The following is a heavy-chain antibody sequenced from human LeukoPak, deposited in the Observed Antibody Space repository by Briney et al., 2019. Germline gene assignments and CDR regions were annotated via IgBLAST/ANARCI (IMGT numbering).Heavy chain of an antibody. V-gene: IGHV4-59*01. Sequence: SETLSLTCTVSGGSISSYYWSWIRQPPGKGLEWIGYIYYSGSTNYNPSLKSRVTISVDTSKNQFSLKLSSVTAADTAVYYCARDWRIAAAGDDYYYGMDVWGKGTTVTVSS. CDR1: GGSISSYY. CDR2: IYYSGST. D-gene: IGHD6-13*01. J-gene: IGHJ6*04. CDR3: ARDWRIAAAGDDYYYGMDV.